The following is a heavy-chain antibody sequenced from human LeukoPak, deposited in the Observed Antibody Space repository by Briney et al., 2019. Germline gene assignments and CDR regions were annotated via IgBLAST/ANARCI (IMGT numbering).Heavy chain of an antibody. CDR1: GFTFSSYW. CDR3: ASDLNHYPY. J-gene: IGHJ4*02. V-gene: IGHV3-7*04. CDR2: VTPDGRDK. D-gene: IGHD3-10*01. Sequence: GGSLRLSCAASGFTFSSYWMSWVRQAPGKGLEWVATVTPDGRDKYYVDSVRGRFTISRDNAQNSLFLQMSSLRAEDTAVYYCASDLNHYPYWGQGTLVTVSS.